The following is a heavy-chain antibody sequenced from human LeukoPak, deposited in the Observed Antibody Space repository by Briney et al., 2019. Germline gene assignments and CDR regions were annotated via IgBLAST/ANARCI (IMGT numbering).Heavy chain of an antibody. CDR3: ARTIVSSGWTLDS. CDR1: GYSFTSYW. V-gene: IGHV5-51*01. Sequence: GESLKISCKGSGYSFTSYWIGWVRQMPGKGLEWMGIIYPGDSDTRYSPSFQGQVTISADKSNSTAYLQWSSLKASDPAMYYCARTIVSSGWTLDSWGQGTLVTVSS. CDR2: IYPGDSDT. J-gene: IGHJ4*02. D-gene: IGHD6-19*01.